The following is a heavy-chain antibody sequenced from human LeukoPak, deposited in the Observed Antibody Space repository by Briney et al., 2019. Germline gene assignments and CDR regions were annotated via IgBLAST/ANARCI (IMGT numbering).Heavy chain of an antibody. CDR2: ISFDGNNK. CDR3: ARGRYFSPYYFDY. D-gene: IGHD3-9*01. CDR1: VFGFSNYA. Sequence: PGGSLRLSCAASVFGFSNYAMHGVRQAPVKGLECVAIISFDGNNKYYADSVKGRFTNSRDNSKSTLYLQINSLRAEDTAVYSCARGRYFSPYYFDYWGQGTLVTVSS. V-gene: IGHV3-30-3*01. J-gene: IGHJ4*02.